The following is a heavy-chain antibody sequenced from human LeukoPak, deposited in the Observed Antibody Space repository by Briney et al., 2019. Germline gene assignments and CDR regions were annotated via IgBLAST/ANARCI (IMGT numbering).Heavy chain of an antibody. CDR2: IYTSGST. J-gene: IGHJ4*02. V-gene: IGHV4-4*02. Sequence: SGTLSLTCAVSGGSISSSNWWSWVRQPPGKGLEWIGRIYTSGSTNYNPSVKSRVTMSVDTSKNQFSLKLSSVTAADTAVYYCTRGGGSYHFDYWGQGTLVTVSS. CDR3: TRGGGSYHFDY. D-gene: IGHD1-26*01. CDR1: GGSISSSNW.